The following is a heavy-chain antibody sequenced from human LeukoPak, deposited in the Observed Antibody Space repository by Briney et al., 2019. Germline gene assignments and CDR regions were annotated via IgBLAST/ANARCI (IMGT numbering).Heavy chain of an antibody. V-gene: IGHV3-48*03. J-gene: IGHJ5*02. CDR1: GFIFSSYE. D-gene: IGHD5-24*01. Sequence: GGSLRLSCAASGFIFSSYEMNWVRQAPGKGLEWISYISTSGSTIYYADSVRGRFTISRDNAQTSLYLQMNSLRAEDTAVYYCARASDPWLQLTWGQGTLVTVSS. CDR2: ISTSGSTI. CDR3: ARASDPWLQLT.